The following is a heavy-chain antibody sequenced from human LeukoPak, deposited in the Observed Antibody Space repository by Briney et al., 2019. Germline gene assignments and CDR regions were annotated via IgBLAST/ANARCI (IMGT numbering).Heavy chain of an antibody. CDR2: IDPSGGHT. J-gene: IGHJ5*02. CDR1: GYTFRSYH. CDR3: ARDMYARSSEGNRFDP. D-gene: IGHD6-6*01. Sequence: ASVTVSCKASGYTFRSYHVQWVRQAPGQGLEWMGLIDPSGGHTRYSEKFQGRVSMTRDVSTSAVYMELSSLMPEDTAVYYCARDMYARSSEGNRFDPWGQGTLVSVSS. V-gene: IGHV1-46*01.